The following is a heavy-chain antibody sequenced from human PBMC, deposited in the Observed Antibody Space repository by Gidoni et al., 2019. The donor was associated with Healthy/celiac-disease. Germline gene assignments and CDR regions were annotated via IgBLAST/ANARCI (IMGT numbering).Heavy chain of an antibody. CDR3: AKGPTYYYDSSGYYYLGGYFDY. CDR1: GFTFDAYA. D-gene: IGHD3-22*01. CDR2: ISWNSGSI. J-gene: IGHJ4*02. V-gene: IGHV3-9*01. Sequence: EVQLVESGGGLVQPGRSLRLSCAASGFTFDAYAMHWVRQAPGKGLEWVSGISWNSGSIGYADSVKGRFTISRDNAKNSLYLQMNSLRAEDTALYYCAKGPTYYYDSSGYYYLGGYFDYWGQGTLVTVSS.